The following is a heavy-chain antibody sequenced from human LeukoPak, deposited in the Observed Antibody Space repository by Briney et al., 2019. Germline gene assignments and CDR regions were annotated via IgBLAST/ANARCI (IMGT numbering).Heavy chain of an antibody. CDR2: ISSSRSYI. J-gene: IGHJ6*03. CDR3: ARGGGSIRHSYYYYVDV. Sequence: GGSLRLSCAASGFTFSSYSMNWVRQAPGKGLEWVSYISSSRSYIYYADSVKGRFTISRDNAKNSLYLRMNSLRDEDTALYYCARGGGSIRHSYYYYVDVWGKGTSVTVSS. V-gene: IGHV3-21*04. CDR1: GFTFSSYS. D-gene: IGHD2-15*01.